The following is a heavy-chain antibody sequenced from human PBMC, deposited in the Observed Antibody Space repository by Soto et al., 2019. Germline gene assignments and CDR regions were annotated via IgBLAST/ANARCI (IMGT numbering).Heavy chain of an antibody. CDR1: GYTFFSYA. CDR2: VSGYNGHT. J-gene: IGHJ5*02. Sequence: KLVQSGAEVKKPGASVKVSCQTSGYTFFSYAITWVRQAPGQGLEWMGWVSGYNGHTNYAQKFQERVPMTRDISTTTVFMEVRNLRSDDTAVYYCARFLGPTSSENWFDPWGQGTLVTVSS. D-gene: IGHD1-26*01. V-gene: IGHV1-18*01. CDR3: ARFLGPTSSENWFDP.